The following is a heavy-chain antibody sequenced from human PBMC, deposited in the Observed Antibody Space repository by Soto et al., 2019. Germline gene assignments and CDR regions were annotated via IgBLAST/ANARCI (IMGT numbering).Heavy chain of an antibody. CDR3: ATWHEREHAYDV. Sequence: DVQLVESGGGLMQPGESLRLCCVASGLTVSGKKYVAWVRQSPGKGLEWVSALYDVDGSFYADSVKGRFTTSSDSSKTTVYLKMNGLRPDDTAVYYCATWHEREHAYDVWGQGTTVTVSS. V-gene: IGHV3-53*01. J-gene: IGHJ3*01. CDR1: GLTVSGKKY. CDR2: LYDVDGS. D-gene: IGHD1-1*01.